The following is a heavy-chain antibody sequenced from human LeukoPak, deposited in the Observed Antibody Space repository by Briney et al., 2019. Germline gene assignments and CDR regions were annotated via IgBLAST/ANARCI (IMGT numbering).Heavy chain of an antibody. CDR3: ARGDGGRYFDWFSDYYFDC. V-gene: IGHV4-34*01. D-gene: IGHD3-9*01. CDR2: INHRGST. J-gene: IGHJ4*02. CDR1: GGPFSGYY. Sequence: SETLSLTCAVYGGPFSGYYWSWFRPPPGKGLEWIGEINHRGSTNYIPTFESRVTISVDTSKNQFSLKLSSVAAADTAVYYCARGDGGRYFDWFSDYYFDCWGQGTLVAVSS.